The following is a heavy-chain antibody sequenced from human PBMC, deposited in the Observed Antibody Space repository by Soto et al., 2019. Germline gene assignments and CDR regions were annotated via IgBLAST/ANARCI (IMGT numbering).Heavy chain of an antibody. D-gene: IGHD3-3*01. Sequence: GSLRLSCAASGFTFSSYWMSWVRQAPGKGLEWVANIKQDGSEKYYVDSVKGRFTISRDNAKNSLYLQMNSLRAEDTAVYYCAREKITIFGVAYYYYYGMDVWGQGTTVTVSS. CDR1: GFTFSSYW. CDR3: AREKITIFGVAYYYYYGMDV. J-gene: IGHJ6*02. V-gene: IGHV3-7*03. CDR2: IKQDGSEK.